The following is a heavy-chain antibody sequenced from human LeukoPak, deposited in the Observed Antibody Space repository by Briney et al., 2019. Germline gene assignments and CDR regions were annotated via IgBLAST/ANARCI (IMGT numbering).Heavy chain of an antibody. J-gene: IGHJ4*02. CDR2: INENGDIA. V-gene: IGHV3-43*02. CDR1: GFTFDDYA. CDR3: AKARWEPNFDY. D-gene: IGHD1-26*01. Sequence: GGSLRLSCAASGFTFDDYAMHWVRQGPGKSLEWVSLINENGDIAYYGDSVRGRFTVSRDNAKDSLYLQMNSLTTEDTALYYCAKARWEPNFDYWGQGTLVTVSS.